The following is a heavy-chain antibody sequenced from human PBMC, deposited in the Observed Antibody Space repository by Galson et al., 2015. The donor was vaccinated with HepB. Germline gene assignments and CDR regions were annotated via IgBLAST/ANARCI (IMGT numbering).Heavy chain of an antibody. Sequence: ETLSLTCTVSGGSISISSYYWAWLRQPPGKGLEWIGGIYYSGSTYNNPSLKSRVTISVDTSKNQFSLRLTSVTAAGTAVYYCARLSSRSPAGGYWGQGTLVTVSS. J-gene: IGHJ4*02. CDR2: IYYSGST. V-gene: IGHV4-39*01. CDR1: GGSISISSYY. D-gene: IGHD2-2*01. CDR3: ARLSSRSPAGGY.